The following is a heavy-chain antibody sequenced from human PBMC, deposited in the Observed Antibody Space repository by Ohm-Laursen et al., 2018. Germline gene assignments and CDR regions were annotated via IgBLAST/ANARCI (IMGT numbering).Heavy chain of an antibody. CDR2: IWYDGSDK. Sequence: SLRLSCTAAGFTYSNYAMTWVRQAPGKGLEWVAVIWYDGSDKNYADSVKGRFTISRDNAKNSLYLQMNSLRAEDTAVYYCARDPYSGSYFDAFDIWGQGTMVTVSS. J-gene: IGHJ3*02. CDR3: ARDPYSGSYFDAFDI. D-gene: IGHD1-26*01. CDR1: GFTYSNYA. V-gene: IGHV3-33*08.